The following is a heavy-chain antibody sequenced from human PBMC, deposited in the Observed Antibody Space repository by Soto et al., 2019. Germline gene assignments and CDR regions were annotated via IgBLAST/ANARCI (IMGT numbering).Heavy chain of an antibody. CDR2: ISGGGDSI. Sequence: PGGSLRLSCAASGFTFTSYAMSWVRQAPGKGLEWVSAISGGGDSIYSADSVKGRFTISRDNSKNTLYLQMNSLRAEDTAIYYCAASYGSGYRAFDYWGQGALVTVSS. CDR3: AASYGSGYRAFDY. D-gene: IGHD3-10*01. CDR1: GFTFTSYA. V-gene: IGHV3-23*01. J-gene: IGHJ4*02.